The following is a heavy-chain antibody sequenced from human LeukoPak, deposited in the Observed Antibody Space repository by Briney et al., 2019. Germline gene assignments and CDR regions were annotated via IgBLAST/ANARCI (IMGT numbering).Heavy chain of an antibody. CDR2: ISANNGNT. CDR3: ARYYGSGSPVY. D-gene: IGHD3-10*01. CDR1: GYTFTSYG. Sequence: ASVNVSCKASGYTFTSYGISWFRQAPGQVLEWMVWISANNGNTSSAQRFQGRVTMTTDTSTSTAYMELRGLRSDDTAVYYCARYYGSGSPVYWGQGTLVTVSS. V-gene: IGHV1-18*01. J-gene: IGHJ4*02.